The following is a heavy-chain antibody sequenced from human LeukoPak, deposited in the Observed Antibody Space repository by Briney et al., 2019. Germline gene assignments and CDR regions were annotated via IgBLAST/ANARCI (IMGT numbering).Heavy chain of an antibody. J-gene: IGHJ3*01. CDR3: AKAGVRYSDSSALYAFDF. Sequence: PSETLSLTCTVSGGSISSASYFWGWIRQPPGKGLEWIGTIYYSGSTNYNASLKSRVTMSGDPSRSQFSLRLSSVNAADTAVYYCAKAGVRYSDSSALYAFDFWGRGTMVTVSP. CDR2: IYYSGST. V-gene: IGHV4-39*01. CDR1: GGSISSASYF. D-gene: IGHD3-22*01.